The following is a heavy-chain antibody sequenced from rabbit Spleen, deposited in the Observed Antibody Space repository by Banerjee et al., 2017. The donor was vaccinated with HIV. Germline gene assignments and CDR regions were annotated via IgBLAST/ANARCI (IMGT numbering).Heavy chain of an antibody. Sequence: QEQLVESRGGLVKPGASLTLTCTASGFIFSNYYYMSWVRQAPGKGLEWIASIYTSNSDTYYANWAKGRFPISKTSSTTVTLQMTSLTAADTATYFCARAGGTNYGYAFHLWGPGTLVTVS. J-gene: IGHJ4*01. CDR1: GFIFSNYYY. D-gene: IGHD6-1*01. CDR2: IYTSNSDT. V-gene: IGHV1S45*01. CDR3: ARAGGTNYGYAFHL.